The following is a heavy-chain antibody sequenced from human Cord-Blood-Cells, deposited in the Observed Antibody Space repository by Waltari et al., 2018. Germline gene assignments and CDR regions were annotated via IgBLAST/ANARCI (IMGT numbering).Heavy chain of an antibody. V-gene: IGHV4-34*01. J-gene: IGHJ4*02. D-gene: IGHD6-13*01. CDR2: INHSGST. CDR3: ARGGNSSSWNTFDY. Sequence: QVQLQQWGAGLLKPSETLSLTCAVYGGSFSGYYWSWIRQPPGKGLEWIGEINHSGSTNYNPSLKSRVTISVDTSKNQFSQKLSSVTAADTAVYYCARGGNSSSWNTFDYWGQGTLVTVSS. CDR1: GGSFSGYY.